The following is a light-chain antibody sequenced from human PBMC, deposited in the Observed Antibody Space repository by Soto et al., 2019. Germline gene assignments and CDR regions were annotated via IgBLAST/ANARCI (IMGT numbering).Light chain of an antibody. CDR3: YSYAGSYTFYV. CDR1: SSDVGGYNL. CDR2: EVS. J-gene: IGLJ1*01. Sequence: QSLLTQPRSVSGSPGQSVTTSCTGTSSDVGGYNLVSWYQQHPGKAPKLMIYEVSKRPSGVPDRFSGSKSGNTASLTISGLQAEDEADYYCYSYAGSYTFYVFGTGTKVTVL. V-gene: IGLV2-11*01.